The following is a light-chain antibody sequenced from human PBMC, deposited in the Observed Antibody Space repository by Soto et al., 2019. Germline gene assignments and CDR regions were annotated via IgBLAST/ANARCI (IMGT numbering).Light chain of an antibody. CDR1: NIGTKG. V-gene: IGLV3-21*02. CDR2: DDD. J-gene: IGLJ1*01. Sequence: SYELTQPPSVSVAPGQTARIACGVNNIGTKGVHWYRQKPGQAPVLVLYDDDDRPSGIPERFSGSNSGNTATLTISRVEAGDAADYYCLVWDESSDHHVFGTGTKVTVL. CDR3: LVWDESSDHHV.